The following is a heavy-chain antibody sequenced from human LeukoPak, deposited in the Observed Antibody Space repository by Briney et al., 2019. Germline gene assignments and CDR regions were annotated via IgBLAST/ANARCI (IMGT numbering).Heavy chain of an antibody. Sequence: MPSETLSLTCTVSGGSISSSTYYWGWIRQPPGKGLEWIGSIYYSGSTYYNPSLKSRVTISVDTSKNQFSLKLSSVTAADTAVYYCARGGGIQLWPLSWGQGTLVTVSS. CDR1: GGSISSSTYY. J-gene: IGHJ4*02. D-gene: IGHD5-18*01. CDR2: IYYSGST. CDR3: ARGGGIQLWPLS. V-gene: IGHV4-39*07.